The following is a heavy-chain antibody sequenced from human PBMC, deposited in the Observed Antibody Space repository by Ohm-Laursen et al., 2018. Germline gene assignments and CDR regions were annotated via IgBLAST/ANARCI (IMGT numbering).Heavy chain of an antibody. Sequence: SLRLSCAASGFTFDGYAMHWVRQAPGKGLEWVSDISWNSGNIGYADSVKGRFTISRDDAKNSLYLQMNSLRAEDTALYYCTKDFGGGMDVWGQGTTVTVS. CDR3: TKDFGGGMDV. V-gene: IGHV3-9*01. D-gene: IGHD3-16*01. J-gene: IGHJ6*02. CDR1: GFTFDGYA. CDR2: ISWNSGNI.